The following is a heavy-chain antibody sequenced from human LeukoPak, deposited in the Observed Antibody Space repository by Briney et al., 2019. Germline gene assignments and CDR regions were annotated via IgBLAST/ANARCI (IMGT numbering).Heavy chain of an antibody. J-gene: IGHJ6*02. CDR1: GFTFSSYG. CDR2: IWYDGSNK. D-gene: IGHD3-22*01. V-gene: IGHV3-33*01. Sequence: SGGSLRLSCAASGFTFSSYGMHWVRQAPGKGLEWVAVIWYDGSNKYYADSVKGRFTISRDNSKNTLYLQMNSLRAEDTAVYYCARVHPSHDSSGYYSKGNYYYYYGMDVWGQGTTVTVSS. CDR3: ARVHPSHDSSGYYSKGNYYYYYGMDV.